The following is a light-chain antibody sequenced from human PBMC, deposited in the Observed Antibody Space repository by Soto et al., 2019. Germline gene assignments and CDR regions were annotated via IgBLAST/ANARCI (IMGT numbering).Light chain of an antibody. J-gene: IGKJ1*01. CDR1: QGISSN. CDR3: QESYSTS. CDR2: GAS. V-gene: IGKV1-39*01. Sequence: HLIQSPSSLSASVGDRVTITCRASQGISSNLAWYQQKPGRAPKLLIFGASTLRSGVPSRFSGSGSGTDFTLTISSLQPEDFATYYCQESYSTSFGQGTKVDIK.